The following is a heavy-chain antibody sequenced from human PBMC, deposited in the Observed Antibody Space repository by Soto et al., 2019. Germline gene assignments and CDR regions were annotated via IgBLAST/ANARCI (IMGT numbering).Heavy chain of an antibody. J-gene: IGHJ4*02. CDR1: GFTFSSYW. CDR2: IKYDGSKK. CDR3: ARAPEKYSASWFLDH. V-gene: IGHV3-7*01. D-gene: IGHD6-13*01. Sequence: GGSLRLSCAASGFTFSSYWMSWVRQAPGKGLEWVANIKYDGSKKYYVDSVKGRFTISRDNSKNTLYLQMDNLRAEDTALYYCARAPEKYSASWFLDHWGQGTPVTVSS.